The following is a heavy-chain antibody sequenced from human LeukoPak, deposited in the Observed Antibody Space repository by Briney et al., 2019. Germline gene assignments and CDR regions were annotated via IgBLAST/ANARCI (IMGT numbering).Heavy chain of an antibody. V-gene: IGHV1-3*01. D-gene: IGHD3-22*01. J-gene: IGHJ4*02. CDR2: INAGNGNT. CDR1: GYTFTSYA. CDR3: AGRPHGSSGYYYPLDY. Sequence: ASVKVSCKASGYTFTSYAMRWVRQAPGQRLEWMGWINAGNGNTKYSQKFQGRVTITRDTSASTVYMELSSLRSEDTAVYYCAGRPHGSSGYYYPLDYWGQGTLVTVSP.